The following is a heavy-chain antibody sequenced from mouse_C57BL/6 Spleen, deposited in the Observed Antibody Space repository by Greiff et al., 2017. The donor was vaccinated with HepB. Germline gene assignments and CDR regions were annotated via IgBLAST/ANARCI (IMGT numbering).Heavy chain of an antibody. CDR3: ARGPTGTTYWYFDV. CDR1: GYSFTGYY. CDR2: IYPYNGVS. J-gene: IGHJ1*03. D-gene: IGHD4-1*01. V-gene: IGHV1-31*01. Sequence: EVQGVESGPELVKPGASVKISCKASGYSFTGYYMHWVKQSHGNILDWIGYIYPYNGVSSYNQKFKGKATLTVDKSSSTAYMELRSLTSEDSAVYYCARGPTGTTYWYFDVWGTGTTVTVSS.